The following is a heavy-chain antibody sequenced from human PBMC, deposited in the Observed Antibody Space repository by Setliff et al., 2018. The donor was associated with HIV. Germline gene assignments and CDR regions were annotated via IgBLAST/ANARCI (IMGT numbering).Heavy chain of an antibody. J-gene: IGHJ5*02. Sequence: TSETLSLTCTVSGDSINRGSYYWTWIRQPAGKGLEWIGHIYSSGTTNHNPSLKNRVTISVDTSTNQFSLKLRSVTAADTAVYYCARCITSVGTRWFDPWGQGTLVTVSS. CDR1: GDSINRGSYY. CDR2: IYSSGTT. CDR3: ARCITSVGTRWFDP. V-gene: IGHV4-61*09.